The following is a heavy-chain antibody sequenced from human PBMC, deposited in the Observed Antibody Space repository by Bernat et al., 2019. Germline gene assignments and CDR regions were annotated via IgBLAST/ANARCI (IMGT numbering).Heavy chain of an antibody. V-gene: IGHV1-2*04. J-gene: IGHJ3*02. D-gene: IGHD3-22*01. CDR2: INPNSGGT. CDR3: ARGAYYYDSSGYPGAFDI. CDR1: GYTFTGYY. Sequence: QVQLVQSGAEVKKPGASVKVSCKASGYTFTGYYMHWVRQAPGQGLEWMGWINPNSGGTHYAQKFQGWVTMTRDTSISTAYMELSRLRSDDTAVYYCARGAYYYDSSGYPGAFDIWGQGTMVTVSS.